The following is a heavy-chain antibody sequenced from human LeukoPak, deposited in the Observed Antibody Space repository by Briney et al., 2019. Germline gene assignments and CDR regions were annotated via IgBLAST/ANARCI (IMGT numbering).Heavy chain of an antibody. D-gene: IGHD5-24*01. CDR2: IYSGGST. Sequence: AGGSLRLSCAASRLTFSSYNMNWVRQAPGKGLEWVSVIYSGGSTYYADSVKGRFTISRDNSKNTLYLQMNSLRAEDTAVYYCARDGDGYGGYWGQGTLVTVSS. CDR3: ARDGDGYGGY. V-gene: IGHV3-53*01. CDR1: RLTFSSYN. J-gene: IGHJ4*02.